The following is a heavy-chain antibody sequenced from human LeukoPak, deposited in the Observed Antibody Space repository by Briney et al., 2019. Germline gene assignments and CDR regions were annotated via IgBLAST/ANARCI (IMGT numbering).Heavy chain of an antibody. CDR3: ARGRRSSSWYSLDY. CDR2: IWYDGSNK. Sequence: PGRSLRLSCAASGFTFSSYGMHWVRQAPGKGLEWVAVIWYDGSNKYYADSVKGRFTISRDNSKNTLHLQMNSLRAEDTAVYYCARGRRSSSWYSLDYWGQGTLVTVSS. D-gene: IGHD6-13*01. CDR1: GFTFSSYG. V-gene: IGHV3-33*01. J-gene: IGHJ4*02.